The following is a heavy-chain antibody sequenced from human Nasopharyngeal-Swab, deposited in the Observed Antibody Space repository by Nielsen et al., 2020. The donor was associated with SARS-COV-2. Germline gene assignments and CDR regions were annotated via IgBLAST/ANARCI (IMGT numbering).Heavy chain of an antibody. J-gene: IGHJ3*02. CDR3: AREGAGATGAFDI. Sequence: LRLSCTVSGGSISSGDYYWSWIRQPPGKGLERIGYIYYSGSTYYNPSLKSRVTISVDTSKNQFSLKLSSVTAADTAVYYCAREGAGATGAFDIWGQGTMVTVSS. V-gene: IGHV4-30-4*01. D-gene: IGHD1-26*01. CDR2: IYYSGST. CDR1: GGSISSGDYY.